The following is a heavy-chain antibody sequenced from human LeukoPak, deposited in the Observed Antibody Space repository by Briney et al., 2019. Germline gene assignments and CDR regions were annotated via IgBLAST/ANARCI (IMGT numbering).Heavy chain of an antibody. CDR3: ARDRRGATTIAWYFDL. V-gene: IGHV4-31*03. CDR1: GGSISSGGYY. CDR2: IYYSGST. Sequence: PSETLSLTCTVSGGSISSGGYYWSWISQHPGKGLEWIGYIYYSGSTYYNPSLKSRVTISVDTSKNQFSLKLSSVTAADTAVYYCARDRRGATTIAWYFDLWGRGTLVTVSS. D-gene: IGHD1-26*01. J-gene: IGHJ2*01.